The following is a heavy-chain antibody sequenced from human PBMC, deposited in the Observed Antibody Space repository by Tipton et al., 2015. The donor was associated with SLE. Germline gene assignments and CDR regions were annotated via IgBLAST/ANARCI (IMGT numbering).Heavy chain of an antibody. Sequence: TLSLTCTVSGGSISSGSYYWGWIRQPPGKGLEWIGVLYYSGNTYYNPSLKSPVTLSIDTSKNQFSLKMRSVTAAGTAVYYCARGCSSSTCEPFYFFGMDVWGQGTTVTVSS. D-gene: IGHD2-2*01. CDR1: GGSISSGSYY. J-gene: IGHJ6*02. CDR3: ARGCSSSTCEPFYFFGMDV. V-gene: IGHV4-39*07. CDR2: LYYSGNT.